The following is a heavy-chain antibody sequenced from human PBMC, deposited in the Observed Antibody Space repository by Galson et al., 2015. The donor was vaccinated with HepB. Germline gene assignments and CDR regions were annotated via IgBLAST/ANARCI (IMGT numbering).Heavy chain of an antibody. CDR2: IYPGDSDT. CDR1: GYSFTSYW. J-gene: IGHJ5*02. D-gene: IGHD6-13*01. V-gene: IGHV5-51*01. CDR3: ARHLTREKYSSSWYVWFDP. Sequence: QSGAEVKKPGESLKISCKGSGYSFTSYWIGWVRQMPGKGLEWMGIIYPGDSDTGYSPSFQGQVTISADKSISTAYLQWSSLKASDTAMYYCARHLTREKYSSSWYVWFDPWGQGTLVTVSS.